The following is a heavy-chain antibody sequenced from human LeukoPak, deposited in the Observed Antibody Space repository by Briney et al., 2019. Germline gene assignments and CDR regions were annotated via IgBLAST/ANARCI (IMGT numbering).Heavy chain of an antibody. CDR3: AKDPLWFGELFLGGFDY. CDR1: RFTISSNY. V-gene: IGHV3-53*05. CDR2: IYSGGST. J-gene: IGHJ4*02. Sequence: GGSLRLSCAASRFTISSNYMSWVRQAPGKGLEWVSVIYSGGSTYYADSVKGRFTISRDNSKNTLYLQMNSLRAEDTAVYYCAKDPLWFGELFLGGFDYWGQGTLVTVSS. D-gene: IGHD3-10*01.